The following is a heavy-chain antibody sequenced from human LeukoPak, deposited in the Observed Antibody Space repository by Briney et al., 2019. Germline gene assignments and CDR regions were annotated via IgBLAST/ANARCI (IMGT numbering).Heavy chain of an antibody. J-gene: IGHJ6*03. CDR3: ARLLLKNEPRNYYHYMDV. Sequence: GESLRISCKLSGNSLINYFIAWVRQRPGKGLEWMGIIYPADSDTRLSPSFQGQVTFSADKSTNTAYLDWSSLRASDTATYYCARLLLKNEPRNYYHYMDVWGTGTTVTVSS. CDR1: GNSLINYF. CDR2: IYPADSDT. V-gene: IGHV5-51*01. D-gene: IGHD3-10*01.